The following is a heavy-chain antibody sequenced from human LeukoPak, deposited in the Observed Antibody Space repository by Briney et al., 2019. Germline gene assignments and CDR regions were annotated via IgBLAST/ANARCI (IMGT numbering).Heavy chain of an antibody. CDR1: GGSISSSSYY. D-gene: IGHD2/OR15-2a*01. Sequence: SETLSVTCTVSGGSISSSSYYWGWIRQPPGKGLEWIGSIYYSGSTYYNPSLKSRVTISVDTSKNQFSLKLSSVTAADTAVYYCARSGLSRFGFWGQGTLVTVSS. J-gene: IGHJ4*02. V-gene: IGHV4-39*07. CDR2: IYYSGST. CDR3: ARSGLSRFGF.